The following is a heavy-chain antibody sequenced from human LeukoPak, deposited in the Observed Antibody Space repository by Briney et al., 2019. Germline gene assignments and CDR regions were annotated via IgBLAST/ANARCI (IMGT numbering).Heavy chain of an antibody. V-gene: IGHV3-7*01. CDR3: ARDYPPD. CDR2: IKLDGSDQ. CDR1: GFTFKYYG. J-gene: IGHJ4*02. Sequence: GGSLRLSCAASGFTFKYYGMSWVRQAPGKGLEWVANIKLDGSDQHYADSVKGRFTISRDNAKNSLFLQMDSLRAADTAVYYCARDYPPDWGQGTLVTVSA.